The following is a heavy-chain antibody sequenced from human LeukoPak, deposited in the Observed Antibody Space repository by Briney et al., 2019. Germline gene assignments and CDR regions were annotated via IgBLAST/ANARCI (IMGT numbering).Heavy chain of an antibody. V-gene: IGHV3-33*01. CDR2: IWFDGSEK. Sequence: GGSLRLSCEASGFTFNTYGMHWVRQAPGKGLEWVAVIWFDGSEKYHADSVKGRFTISRDNSKSTLYLQMNSLRVEDTAVYYCARDPTHSGNRHGGFWGQGTLVTVSS. CDR3: ARDPTHSGNRHGGF. J-gene: IGHJ4*02. D-gene: IGHD6-13*01. CDR1: GFTFNTYG.